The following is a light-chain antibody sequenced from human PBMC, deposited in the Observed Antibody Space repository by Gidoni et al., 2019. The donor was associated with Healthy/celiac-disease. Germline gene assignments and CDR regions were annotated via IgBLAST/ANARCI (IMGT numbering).Light chain of an antibody. CDR2: GKN. CDR1: SLKRYY. CDR3: NSRDSSGNSVV. Sequence: SSELTQDPAVSVALGQTVRITCQGDSLKRYYASWYQQKPGQAPVLVIYGKNNRPSGIPDRFSGSSSGNTASLTITGAQAEDEADYYCNSRDSSGNSVVFGGGTKLTVL. V-gene: IGLV3-19*01. J-gene: IGLJ2*01.